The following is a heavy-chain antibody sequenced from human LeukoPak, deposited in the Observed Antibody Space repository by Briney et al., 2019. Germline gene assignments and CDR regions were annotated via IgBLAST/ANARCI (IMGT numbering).Heavy chain of an antibody. CDR3: AKAGYYYDSSGGGAFDI. J-gene: IGHJ3*02. CDR2: IRYDGSNK. V-gene: IGHV3-30*02. Sequence: GGSLRLSCAASGFTFSSYGMHWVRQAPGKGLEWVAFIRYDGSNKYYADSVKGRFTISRDNSKNTLYLQMNSLRAEDTAVYYCAKAGYYYDSSGGGAFDIWGQGTMVTVSS. CDR1: GFTFSSYG. D-gene: IGHD3-22*01.